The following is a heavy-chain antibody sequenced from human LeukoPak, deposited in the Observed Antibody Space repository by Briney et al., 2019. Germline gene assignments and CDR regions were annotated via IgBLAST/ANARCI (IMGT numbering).Heavy chain of an antibody. CDR3: ARDPRYCSGGSCYLEYFQH. V-gene: IGHV1-69*13. D-gene: IGHD2-15*01. Sequence: ASVKVSCKASGGTFSSYAISWVRQAPGQGLEWMGGILPIFGTANYAQKFQGRDTITADESTSTAYMELSSLRSEDTAVYYCARDPRYCSGGSCYLEYFQHWGQGTLVTVSS. CDR1: GGTFSSYA. J-gene: IGHJ1*01. CDR2: ILPIFGTA.